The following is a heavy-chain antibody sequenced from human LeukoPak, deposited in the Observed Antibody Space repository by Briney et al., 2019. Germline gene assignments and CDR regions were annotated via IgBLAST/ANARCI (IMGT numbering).Heavy chain of an antibody. CDR2: IIPIFGTA. D-gene: IGHD2-15*01. CDR3: ARGRYCSGGSCYSGVVDQNYYYYYYMDV. V-gene: IGHV1-69*13. Sequence: VASVKVSCKASGSTFSSYAISWVRQAPGQGLEWMGGIIPIFGTANYAQKFQGRVTITADESTSTAYMELSSLRSEDTAVYYCARGRYCSGGSCYSGVVDQNYYYYYYMDVWGKGTTVTVSS. CDR1: GSTFSSYA. J-gene: IGHJ6*03.